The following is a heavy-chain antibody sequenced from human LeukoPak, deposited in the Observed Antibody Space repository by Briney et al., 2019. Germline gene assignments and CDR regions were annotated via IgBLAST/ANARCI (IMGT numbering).Heavy chain of an antibody. D-gene: IGHD1-1*01. CDR1: GFTFSSYS. Sequence: GGSLRLSCAASGFTFSSYSMNWVRQAPGKGLEWVSGINWNGGSTGYADSVKGRFTISRDNAKNSLYLQMNSLRAEDTAVYYRARVGATGTADYWGQGTLVTVSS. CDR3: ARVGATGTADY. J-gene: IGHJ4*02. V-gene: IGHV3-20*04. CDR2: INWNGGST.